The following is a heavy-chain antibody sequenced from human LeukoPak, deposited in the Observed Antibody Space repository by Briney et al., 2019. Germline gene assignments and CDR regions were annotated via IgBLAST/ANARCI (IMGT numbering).Heavy chain of an antibody. V-gene: IGHV3-23*01. D-gene: IGHD6-19*01. CDR2: ISGGGGTT. CDR1: GFTFSRYG. J-gene: IGHJ4*02. CDR3: AKRGSGITVAVDC. Sequence: GGSLRLSCAASGFTFSRYGMSWVRQAPGKGLEWVSAISGGGGTTYYADSVKGRFTISRDNSKNTLYLQINSLRAEDTAVYYCAKRGSGITVAVDCWGQGTLVTVSS.